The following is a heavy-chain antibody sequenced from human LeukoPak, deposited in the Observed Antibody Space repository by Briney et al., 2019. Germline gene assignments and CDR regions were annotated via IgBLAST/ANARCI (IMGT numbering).Heavy chain of an antibody. Sequence: SETLSLTCTVSGGSISSHYWSWIRQPPGKGLEWIGYFYYSGSTNYNPSLKSRVTISVDTSENQFSLKLSSVTAADTAVYYCARVHYGPGAYYFDYWGQGTLVTVSS. CDR1: GGSISSHY. D-gene: IGHD3-10*01. J-gene: IGHJ4*02. V-gene: IGHV4-59*11. CDR2: FYYSGST. CDR3: ARVHYGPGAYYFDY.